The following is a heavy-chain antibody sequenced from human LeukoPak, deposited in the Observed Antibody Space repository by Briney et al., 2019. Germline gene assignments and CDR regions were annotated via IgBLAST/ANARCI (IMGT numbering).Heavy chain of an antibody. J-gene: IGHJ4*02. CDR3: ARDQPIGYNYGYPFDN. Sequence: GGSLRLSCAASGFTFSDYYMSWIRQAPGKGLEWVSYISSSGSTIYYADSVKGRFTISRDNAKNSLYLQMNNLRVEDTAVYYCARDQPIGYNYGYPFDNWGQGTLVTVSS. V-gene: IGHV3-11*04. CDR2: ISSSGSTI. D-gene: IGHD5-18*01. CDR1: GFTFSDYY.